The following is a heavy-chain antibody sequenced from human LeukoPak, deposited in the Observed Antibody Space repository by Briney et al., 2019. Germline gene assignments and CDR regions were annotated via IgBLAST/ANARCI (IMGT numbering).Heavy chain of an antibody. D-gene: IGHD3-10*01. CDR1: GYTFTSYG. CDR2: ISAYNGNT. CDR3: ARDPPGYYYGSGSYPFDY. V-gene: IGHV1-18*01. Sequence: GASVKVSCKASGYTFTSYGISWVRQAPGQGLEWMGWISAYNGNTNYAQKFQGRVTMTRDTSISTAYMELSRLRSDDTAVYYCARDPPGYYYGSGSYPFDYWGQGTLVTVSS. J-gene: IGHJ4*02.